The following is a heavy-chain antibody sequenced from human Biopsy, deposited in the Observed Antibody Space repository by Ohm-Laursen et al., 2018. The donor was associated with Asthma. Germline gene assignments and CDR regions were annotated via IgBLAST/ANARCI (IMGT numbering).Heavy chain of an antibody. Sequence: QTLSLTCTVGGAYIGSRDHHWSWIRQSPGTGLEWIGFVFWSGTTHYNRSLERRLSISIDTTRNEFSMTLRSVTAADTAVYFCARVASYGDLYFGIDVWGPGTTVSVS. V-gene: IGHV4-30-4*01. CDR1: GAYIGSRDHH. D-gene: IGHD4-17*01. J-gene: IGHJ6*02. CDR3: ARVASYGDLYFGIDV. CDR2: VFWSGTT.